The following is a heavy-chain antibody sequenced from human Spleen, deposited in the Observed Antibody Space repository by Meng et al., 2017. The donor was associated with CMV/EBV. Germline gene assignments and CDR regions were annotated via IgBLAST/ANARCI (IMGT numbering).Heavy chain of an antibody. J-gene: IGHJ6*02. V-gene: IGHV1-46*01. CDR1: GYTFTDYY. Sequence: ASVKVSCKASGYTFTDYYIHWVRQAPGQGLEWMGIINPSGGSTSYAQKFQGRVTMTRDTSTSTVYMELSSLRSEDTAVYYCASQYYYGMDVWGQGTTVTVSS. CDR2: INPSGGST. CDR3: ASQYYYGMDV.